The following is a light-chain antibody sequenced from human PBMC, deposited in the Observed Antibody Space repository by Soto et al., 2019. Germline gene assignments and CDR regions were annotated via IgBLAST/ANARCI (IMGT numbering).Light chain of an antibody. V-gene: IGKV1-12*01. Sequence: DIQLTQSPSSVCASVGDRVTITCRTSQGIGSWLALYQQKPGKAPKLLIYAASSLQSGVPSRFSGSGSGTDFTLTITSLQPEDFAPYYCQQAHRVRLTFGGGTKVDIK. CDR1: QGIGSW. CDR2: AAS. CDR3: QQAHRVRLT. J-gene: IGKJ4*01.